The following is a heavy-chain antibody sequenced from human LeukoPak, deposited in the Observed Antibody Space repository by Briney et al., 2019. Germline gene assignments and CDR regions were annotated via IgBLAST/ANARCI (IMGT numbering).Heavy chain of an antibody. J-gene: IGHJ6*03. D-gene: IGHD2-2*02. V-gene: IGHV4-39*01. Sequence: SETLSLTCTVSGGSISSSSYYWGWIRQPPGKGLEWIGSIYYSGSTYYNPSLKSRVTISVGTSKNQFSLKLSSVTAADTAVYYCAARYCSSTSCYIGYYYMDVWGKGTTVTVSS. CDR1: GGSISSSSYY. CDR3: AARYCSSTSCYIGYYYMDV. CDR2: IYYSGST.